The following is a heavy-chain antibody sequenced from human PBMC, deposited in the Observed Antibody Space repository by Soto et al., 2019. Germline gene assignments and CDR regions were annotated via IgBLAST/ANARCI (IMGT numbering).Heavy chain of an antibody. J-gene: IGHJ2*01. V-gene: IGHV3-23*01. CDR1: RYTFSSSA. CDR3: AKDPGSGSHQNPLCWYFDL. Sequence: PAGCLRISSAASRYTFSSSAMSWVRKAQGKGLEWVSAISGSGGSTYYADSVKGRFTISRDNSKNTLYLQMNSLRAEDTAVYYCAKDPGSGSHQNPLCWYFDLCGRGTLVTVSS. CDR2: ISGSGGST. D-gene: IGHD3-10*01.